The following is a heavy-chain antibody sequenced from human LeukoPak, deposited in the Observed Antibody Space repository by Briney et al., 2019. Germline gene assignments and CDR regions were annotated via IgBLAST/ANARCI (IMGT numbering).Heavy chain of an antibody. Sequence: GGSLRLSCAASGFTVSSNYMSWVRQAPGKGLEWVSVIYSGGSTYYADSVKGRFTISRDNSKNTLYLQMNSLRAEDTAVYYCARDGVRGVIINYFDYWGQGTLVTVSS. V-gene: IGHV3-66*01. CDR1: GFTVSSNY. D-gene: IGHD3-10*01. CDR3: ARDGVRGVIINYFDY. CDR2: IYSGGST. J-gene: IGHJ4*02.